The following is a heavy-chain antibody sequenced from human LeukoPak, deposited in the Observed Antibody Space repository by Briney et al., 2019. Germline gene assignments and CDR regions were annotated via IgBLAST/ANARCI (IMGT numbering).Heavy chain of an antibody. J-gene: IGHJ4*02. V-gene: IGHV3-30*02. Sequence: PGGSLRLSCAASGFTFSSYGMHWVRQAPGKGLEWVAFIRYDGSNKYYADSVKGRFTISRDNSKNTLYLQMNSLRAEDTAVYYCAKGDGYGGNSANHYFDYWGQGTLVTVSS. CDR2: IRYDGSNK. CDR1: GFTFSSYG. D-gene: IGHD4-23*01. CDR3: AKGDGYGGNSANHYFDY.